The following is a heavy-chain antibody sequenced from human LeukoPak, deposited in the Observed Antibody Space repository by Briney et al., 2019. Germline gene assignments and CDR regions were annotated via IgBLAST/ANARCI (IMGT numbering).Heavy chain of an antibody. D-gene: IGHD4-17*01. Sequence: ASVKVSCKASRGTFRSYAINWVRLAPGKGLEWMGGIIPMVNTPKYAQKFQGRVTITADESTSTGYMEVSSLRSEDTAVYYCAIFQGTYGDNDNDYWGQGTLVTVSS. V-gene: IGHV1-69*13. CDR3: AIFQGTYGDNDNDY. CDR2: IIPMVNTP. CDR1: RGTFRSYA. J-gene: IGHJ4*02.